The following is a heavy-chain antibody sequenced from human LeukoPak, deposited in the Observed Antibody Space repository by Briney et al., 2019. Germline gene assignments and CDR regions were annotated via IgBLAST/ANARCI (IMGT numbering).Heavy chain of an antibody. CDR1: VYTFTSYG. J-gene: IGHJ2*01. V-gene: IGHV1-18*01. CDR3: ARVPPESYYYWYFDL. D-gene: IGHD1-26*01. Sequence: ASVKVSCKFSVYTFTSYGISWVRQAPGQGLEWMGLIIAYNGKTNYAQKVQGRVTMTTDTSTSTAYMELRSLRSDDTAVYYYARVPPESYYYWYFDLWGRGTLVTVSS. CDR2: IIAYNGKT.